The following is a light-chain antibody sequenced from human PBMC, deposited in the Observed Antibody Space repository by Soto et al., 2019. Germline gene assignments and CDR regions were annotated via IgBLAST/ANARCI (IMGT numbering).Light chain of an antibody. CDR2: LNSDGSQ. J-gene: IGLJ2*01. V-gene: IGLV4-69*01. CDR3: QTWGAGIVV. Sequence: QPVLTQSPSASASLGASVKITCTLSSGHSTYAIAWHQQQPEKGPRYLMRLNSDGSQNKGDGIPDRFSGSSSGTERYLTISSLQSEDEADYYCQTWGAGIVVFGGGTQLTVL. CDR1: SGHSTYA.